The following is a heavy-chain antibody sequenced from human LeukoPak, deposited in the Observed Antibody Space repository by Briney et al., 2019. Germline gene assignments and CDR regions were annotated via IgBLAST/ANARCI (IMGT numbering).Heavy chain of an antibody. CDR1: GGSISSYY. V-gene: IGHV4-59*01. J-gene: IGHJ4*02. CDR2: IYYSGST. CDR3: ARSRGYFDY. Sequence: SETLSLTCTVSGGSISSYYWSWIRQPPGKRLEWIGYIYYSGSTNYNPSLKSRVTISVDTSKNQFSLKLSSVTAADTALYYCARSRGYFDYWGQGTLVTVSS. D-gene: IGHD6-13*01.